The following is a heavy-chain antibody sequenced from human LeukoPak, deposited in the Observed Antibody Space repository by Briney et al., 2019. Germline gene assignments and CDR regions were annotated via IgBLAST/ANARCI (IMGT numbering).Heavy chain of an antibody. D-gene: IGHD2-2*01. J-gene: IGHJ4*02. CDR1: GYTFSNFG. CDR3: ARDGTSTDDY. Sequence: ASAKVSCKTSGYTFSNFGINWVRQAPGQGLEWMGWISGNNDNPNYGRKFQGRFTVTTDSSTSTAYMELRNLRFDDTAVYYCARDGTSTDDYWGQGTLVTVSS. V-gene: IGHV1-18*01. CDR2: ISGNNDNP.